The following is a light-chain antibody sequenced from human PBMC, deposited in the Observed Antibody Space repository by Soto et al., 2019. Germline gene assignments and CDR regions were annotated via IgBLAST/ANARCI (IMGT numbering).Light chain of an antibody. Sequence: QSALTQPASVSGSPGQSITISCTGTSSDVGAYNYVSWYQQHPGEAPRLMIYDVSYRPSGVSNRFSGSKSGNTASLTISGLQAEDEADYYCCSYAGSSTLVFGGGTKLTVL. CDR3: CSYAGSSTLV. V-gene: IGLV2-23*02. J-gene: IGLJ2*01. CDR2: DVS. CDR1: SSDVGAYNY.